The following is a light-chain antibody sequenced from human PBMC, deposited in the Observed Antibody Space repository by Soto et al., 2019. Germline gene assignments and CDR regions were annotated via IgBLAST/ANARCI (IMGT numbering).Light chain of an antibody. J-gene: IGKJ4*01. CDR1: QSVSTW. Sequence: DSQMTQSPSTLAASVGDRVTITCRASQSVSTWFAWYQQKPGKPPKLLIYKASILQSGVSSRFSGSGSGTDFTLTISGLQPDDFATYYCQQYDRYPVTFGGGTKVEVK. V-gene: IGKV1-5*03. CDR2: KAS. CDR3: QQYDRYPVT.